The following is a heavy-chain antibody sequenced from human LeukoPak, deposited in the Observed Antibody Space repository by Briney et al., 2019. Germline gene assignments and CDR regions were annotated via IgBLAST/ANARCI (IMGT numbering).Heavy chain of an antibody. CDR2: ISGSGGST. CDR1: GFTFSSYA. CDR3: AKEDVVVPAAPASSGFDY. V-gene: IGHV3-23*01. Sequence: PGGSLRLSCAASGFTFSSYAMSWVRQAPGKGLEWVSAISGSGGSTYYADSVKGRFTISRDNSKNTLYLQMNSLRAEDTAVYYCAKEDVVVPAAPASSGFDYWGQRTLVTVSS. D-gene: IGHD2-2*01. J-gene: IGHJ4*02.